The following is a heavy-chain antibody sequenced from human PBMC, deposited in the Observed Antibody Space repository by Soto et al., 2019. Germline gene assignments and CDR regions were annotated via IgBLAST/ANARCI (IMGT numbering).Heavy chain of an antibody. CDR1: GYIFPSYW. J-gene: IGHJ2*01. CDR3: ARPRYYYDSSGYAPHAWYFDL. CDR2: IHPCDSDT. Sequence: GESLKISCKGSGYIFPSYWIAWVRQMPGKGLEWMGIIHPCDSDTRYSPSFQGQVTISADKSISTAYLQWSSLKASDTAMYYCARPRYYYDSSGYAPHAWYFDLWGRGTLVTVSS. D-gene: IGHD3-22*01. V-gene: IGHV5-51*01.